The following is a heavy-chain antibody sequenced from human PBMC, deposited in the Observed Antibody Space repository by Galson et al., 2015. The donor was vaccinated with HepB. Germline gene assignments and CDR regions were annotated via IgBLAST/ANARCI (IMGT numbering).Heavy chain of an antibody. V-gene: IGHV3-11*01. J-gene: IGHJ4*02. CDR2: ISSSGSTI. CDR1: GFTFSDYY. D-gene: IGHD1-26*01. Sequence: SLRLSCAASGFTFSDYYMSWIRQAPGKGLEWVSYISSSGSTIYYADSVKGRFTISRDNAKNSLYLQMNSLRAEDTAVYYCARAGYQWELTQLPDYWGQGTLVTVSS. CDR3: ARAGYQWELTQLPDY.